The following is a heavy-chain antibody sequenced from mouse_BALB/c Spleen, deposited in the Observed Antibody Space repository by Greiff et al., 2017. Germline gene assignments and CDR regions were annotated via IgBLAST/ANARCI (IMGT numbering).Heavy chain of an antibody. CDR2: IWGDGST. Sequence: VKLMESGPGLVAPSQSLSITCTVSGFSLTGYGVNWVRQPPGEGLEWLGMIWGDGSTDYNSALKSRLSISKDNSKSQVFLKMNSLQTDDTARYYCARAREMITTRDVYYAMDYWGQGTSVTVSS. CDR1: GFSLTGYG. D-gene: IGHD2-4*01. J-gene: IGHJ4*01. V-gene: IGHV2-6-7*01. CDR3: ARAREMITTRDVYYAMDY.